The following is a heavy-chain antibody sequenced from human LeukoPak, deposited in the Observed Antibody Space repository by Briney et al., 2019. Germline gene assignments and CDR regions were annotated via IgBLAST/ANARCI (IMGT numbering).Heavy chain of an antibody. CDR3: AAYPHTVVPAAKTKNWFDP. CDR1: GGTFSSYA. Sequence: GASVNVSCKASGGTFSSYAISWVRQAPGQGLEWMGRIIPILGIANYARKFQGRVTITADKSTSTAYMELNSLRAEDTAVYYCAAYPHTVVPAAKTKNWFDPWGQGTLVTVSS. CDR2: IIPILGIA. J-gene: IGHJ5*02. V-gene: IGHV1-69*04. D-gene: IGHD2-2*01.